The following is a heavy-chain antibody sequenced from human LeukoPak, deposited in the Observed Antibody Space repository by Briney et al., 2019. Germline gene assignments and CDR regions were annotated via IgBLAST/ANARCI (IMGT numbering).Heavy chain of an antibody. CDR3: AKDVRDYYGSGANWFDP. J-gene: IGHJ5*02. CDR1: GFTFSSYA. D-gene: IGHD3-10*01. CDR2: ISGSGGST. V-gene: IGHV3-23*01. Sequence: GGSLRLSCAASGFTFSSYAMGWVRQAPGKGLEWVSAISGSGGSTYYADSVKGRFTISRDNSKNTLYLQMNSLRAEDTAVYYCAKDVRDYYGSGANWFDPWGQGTLVTVSS.